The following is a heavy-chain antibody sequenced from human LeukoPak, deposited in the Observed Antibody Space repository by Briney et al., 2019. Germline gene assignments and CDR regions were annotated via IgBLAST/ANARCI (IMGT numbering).Heavy chain of an antibody. CDR2: ITGSGGPT. D-gene: IGHD2-15*01. V-gene: IGHV3-23*01. CDR3: AKGGELYCSGGSCFYYYYMDV. J-gene: IGHJ6*03. CDR1: GFTFSSYA. Sequence: GGSLRLSCAASGFTFSSYAMNWVRQAPGKGLEWVSGITGSGGPTYYADSVKGRFTTSRDNSKNTLYLQMNSLRAEDTAVYYCAKGGELYCSGGSCFYYYYMDVWGKGTTVTVSS.